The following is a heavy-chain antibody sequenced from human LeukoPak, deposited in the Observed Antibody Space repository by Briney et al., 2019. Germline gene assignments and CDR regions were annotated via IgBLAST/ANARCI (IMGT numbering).Heavy chain of an antibody. V-gene: IGHV1-69*13. CDR3: ARGHDYSPINDY. Sequence: SVKVSCKASGGTFSSYAISWVRQAPGQGLEWMGGIIPIFGTANYAQKFQGGVTITADESTSTAYVELSSLRSEDTAVYYCARGHDYSPINDYWGQGTLVTVSS. D-gene: IGHD4-11*01. J-gene: IGHJ4*02. CDR1: GGTFSSYA. CDR2: IIPIFGTA.